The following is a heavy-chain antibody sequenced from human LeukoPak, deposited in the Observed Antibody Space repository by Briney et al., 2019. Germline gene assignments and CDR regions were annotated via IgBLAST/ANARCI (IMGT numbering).Heavy chain of an antibody. CDR3: AKDRWELPLPYFDY. V-gene: IGHV3-23*01. J-gene: IGHJ4*02. CDR1: GFTFSRDS. Sequence: GGSLRLSCAASGFTFSRDSMNWVRQAPGKGLEWVSAISGSGGSTYYADSVKGRFTISRDNSKNTLYLQMNSLRAEDTAVYYCAKDRWELPLPYFDYWGQGTLVTVSS. CDR2: ISGSGGST. D-gene: IGHD1-26*01.